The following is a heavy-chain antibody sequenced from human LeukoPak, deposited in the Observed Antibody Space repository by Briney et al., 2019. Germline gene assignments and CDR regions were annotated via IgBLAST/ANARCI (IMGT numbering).Heavy chain of an antibody. V-gene: IGHV3-23*01. CDR3: AKGNYYDSSGYSDY. D-gene: IGHD3-22*01. J-gene: IGHJ4*02. CDR2: ISGSGGST. Sequence: GGSLRLSCAASGFTFSSYAMSWVRQAPGKGLEWVSAISGSGGSTYYADSVKGRFTISRDNSKNTLYLQMNSLRAEDTAVYYCAKGNYYDSSGYSDYWGQGTLVTVSS. CDR1: GFTFSSYA.